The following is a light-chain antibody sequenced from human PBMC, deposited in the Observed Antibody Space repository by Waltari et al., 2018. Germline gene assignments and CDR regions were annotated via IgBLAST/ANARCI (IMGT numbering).Light chain of an antibody. CDR2: DVT. CDR3: NSYTPTNGR. CDR1: SSDAGGHTY. Sequence: QSALTQPASVTGSPGQSITITCPGISSDAGGHTYVSWYKQHTGSAPRLLIYDVTRRPSDVSARFSASASGNTASLTISGLQADDEAVYYCNSYTPTNGRFGGGTKLTVL. V-gene: IGLV2-14*03. J-gene: IGLJ3*02.